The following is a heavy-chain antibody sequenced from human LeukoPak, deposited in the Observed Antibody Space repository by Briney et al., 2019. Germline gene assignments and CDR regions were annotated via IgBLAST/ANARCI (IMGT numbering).Heavy chain of an antibody. Sequence: GGSLRLSCAASGFTLTSYAMSGVRQAPGKGLHWVSTISASGRTPYYADSVKGRFTISRDTSKNTLYLQLNTLGADDTAVYYCAKDLFGHGWGLYYFAYWGQGTLVTVSS. CDR2: ISASGRTP. D-gene: IGHD3-10*02. CDR3: AKDLFGHGWGLYYFAY. CDR1: GFTLTSYA. V-gene: IGHV3-23*01. J-gene: IGHJ4*02.